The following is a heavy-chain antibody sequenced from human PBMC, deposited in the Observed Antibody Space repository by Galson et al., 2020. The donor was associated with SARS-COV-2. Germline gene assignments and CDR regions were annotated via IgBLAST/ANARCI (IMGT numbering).Heavy chain of an antibody. Sequence: SETLSLTCTVSGGSISSSSYYWGWIRQPPGKGLEWIGSIYYSGSTYYNPSLKSRVTISVDTSKNQFSLKLSSVTAADTAVYYCAKESYGSGSYWAGYYYYYGMDVWGQGTTVTVSS. CDR2: IYYSGST. CDR1: GGSISSSSYY. D-gene: IGHD3-10*01. CDR3: AKESYGSGSYWAGYYYYYGMDV. J-gene: IGHJ6*02. V-gene: IGHV4-39*02.